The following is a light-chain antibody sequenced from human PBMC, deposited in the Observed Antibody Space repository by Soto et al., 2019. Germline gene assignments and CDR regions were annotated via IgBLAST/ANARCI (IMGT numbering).Light chain of an antibody. CDR2: DAS. CDR1: HSISNW. CDR3: QQCYGTPYT. Sequence: IQVNISVATLSARLGDRVTVTCRASHSISNWLAWYQQKPGKAPQILIFDASTLESGVPSRFSGSGSGTDFTLAIRNLQPEDFATYCCQQCYGTPYTLGHRTNVDIK. V-gene: IGKV1-5*01. J-gene: IGKJ3*01.